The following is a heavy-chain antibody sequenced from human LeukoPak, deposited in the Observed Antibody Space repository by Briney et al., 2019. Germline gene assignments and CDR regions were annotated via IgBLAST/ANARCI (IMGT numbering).Heavy chain of an antibody. CDR3: ARDPDTAMVRYFDY. J-gene: IGHJ4*02. CDR1: GFTFSSYA. V-gene: IGHV3-30-3*01. CDR2: ISYDGSNK. D-gene: IGHD5-18*01. Sequence: GGSLRLSCAASGFTFSSYAMHWVRQAPGKGLEWVAVISYDGSNKYYADSVKGRFTISRDNSENTLYLQMNSLRAEDTAVYYCARDPDTAMVRYFDYWGQGTLVTVSS.